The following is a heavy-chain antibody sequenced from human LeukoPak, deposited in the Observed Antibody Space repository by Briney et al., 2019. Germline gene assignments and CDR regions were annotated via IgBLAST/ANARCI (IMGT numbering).Heavy chain of an antibody. V-gene: IGHV4-34*01. CDR1: GGSFSGYY. J-gene: IGHJ4*02. CDR2: INHSGST. Sequence: PSETLSLTCAVYGGSFSGYYWSWIRQPPGKGLEWVGEINHSGSTNYNPSLKSRVTISVDTSKNQFSLKLSSVTAADTAVYYCARGGSRKTRSGFFRDGYNYGPPDYWGQGTLVTVSS. D-gene: IGHD5-24*01. CDR3: ARGGSRKTRSGFFRDGYNYGPPDY.